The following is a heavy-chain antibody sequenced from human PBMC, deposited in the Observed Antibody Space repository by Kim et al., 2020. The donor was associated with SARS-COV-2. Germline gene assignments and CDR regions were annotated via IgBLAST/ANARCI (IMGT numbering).Heavy chain of an antibody. V-gene: IGHV4-31*03. Sequence: SETLSLTCTVSGGSISSGGYYWSWIRQHPGKGLEWIGYIYYSGSTYYNPSLKSRVTISVDTSKNQFSLKLSSVTAADTAVYYCARQTGKADYYGMDVWGQGTTVTVSS. J-gene: IGHJ6*02. CDR2: IYYSGST. CDR3: ARQTGKADYYGMDV. CDR1: GGSISSGGYY. D-gene: IGHD1-1*01.